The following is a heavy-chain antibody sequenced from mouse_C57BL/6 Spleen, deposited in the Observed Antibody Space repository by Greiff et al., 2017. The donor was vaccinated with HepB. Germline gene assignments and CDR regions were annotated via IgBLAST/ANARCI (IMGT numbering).Heavy chain of an antibody. Sequence: EVMLVESGGGLVQPGGSLKLSCAASGFTFSDYGMAWVRQAPRKGPEWVAFISNLAYSIYYADTVTGRFTISRENAKNTLYLEMSSLRSEDTAMYYCARQGLRRYFDVWGTGTTVTVSS. J-gene: IGHJ1*03. V-gene: IGHV5-15*04. D-gene: IGHD2-4*01. CDR1: GFTFSDYG. CDR3: ARQGLRRYFDV. CDR2: ISNLAYSI.